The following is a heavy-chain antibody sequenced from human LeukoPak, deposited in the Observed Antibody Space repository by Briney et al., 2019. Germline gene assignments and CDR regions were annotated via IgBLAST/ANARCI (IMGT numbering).Heavy chain of an antibody. CDR2: IRYDGSNK. CDR1: GFTFSSYG. Sequence: GGSLRLSCAASGFTFSSYGMHWARQAPGKGLEWVAFIRYDGSNKYYADSVKGRFTISRDNSKNTLYLQMNSLRAEDTAVYYCAKGTGTLLGGYYYYYMDVWGKGTTVTVSS. D-gene: IGHD1-1*01. CDR3: AKGTGTLLGGYYYYYMDV. V-gene: IGHV3-30*02. J-gene: IGHJ6*03.